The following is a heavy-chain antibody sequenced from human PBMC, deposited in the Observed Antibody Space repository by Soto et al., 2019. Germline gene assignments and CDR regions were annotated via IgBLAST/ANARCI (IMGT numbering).Heavy chain of an antibody. CDR2: IYYSGST. D-gene: IGHD1-26*01. CDR1: GGSIRSISYY. Sequence: SETLSLTCTVSGGSIRSISYYWGWLRQPPGKGLEWIGSIYYSGSTYYNPSPKSRVTISVDTSKNQFSLKLSSVTAADTAVYYCLGVWDRHYYYYYGMDVWGQGTTVT. CDR3: LGVWDRHYYYYYGMDV. V-gene: IGHV4-39*01. J-gene: IGHJ6*02.